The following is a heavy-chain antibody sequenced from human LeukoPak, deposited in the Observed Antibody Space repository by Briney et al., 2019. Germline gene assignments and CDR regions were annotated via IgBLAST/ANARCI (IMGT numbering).Heavy chain of an antibody. D-gene: IGHD1-26*01. CDR2: INPSGGST. V-gene: IGHV1-46*01. J-gene: IGHJ4*02. CDR3: ASGTWEVDY. CDR1: GGTFSSYA. Sequence: ASVKVSCKASGGTFSSYAISWVRQAPGQGLEWMGIINPSGGSTSYAQKFQGRVTMTRDTSTSTVYMELSSLRSEDTAVYYCASGTWEVDYWGQGTLVTVSS.